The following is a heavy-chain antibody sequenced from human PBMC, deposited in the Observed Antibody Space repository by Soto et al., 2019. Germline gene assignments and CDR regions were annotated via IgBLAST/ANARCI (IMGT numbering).Heavy chain of an antibody. J-gene: IGHJ6*02. V-gene: IGHV4-59*01. CDR3: ARISYDYVWGSYRLDRYYYYGMDV. D-gene: IGHD3-16*02. CDR2: IYYSGST. Sequence: SETLSLTCTVSGGSISSYYWSWIRQPPGKGLEWIGYIYYSGSTNYNPSLKSRVTISVDTSKNQFSLKLSSVTAADTAVYYCARISYDYVWGSYRLDRYYYYGMDVWGQGTTVTVS. CDR1: GGSISSYY.